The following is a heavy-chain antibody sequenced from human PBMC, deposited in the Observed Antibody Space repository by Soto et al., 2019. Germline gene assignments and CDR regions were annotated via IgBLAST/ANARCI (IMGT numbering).Heavy chain of an antibody. CDR1: GFSLSTSGVA. CDR2: IYWDDDK. J-gene: IGHJ4*02. CDR3: THSQLRGRAVTGPSFDY. V-gene: IGHV2-5*02. Sequence: QITLKESGPTLVKPTQTLTLTCTFSGFSLSTSGVAVGWIRQPPGKALEWLALIYWDDDKRYSPSLKSRLTVTKDTSKNQVVPTMTNMDPVDTATYFCTHSQLRGRAVTGPSFDYWGQGTPVTVSS. D-gene: IGHD2-21*02.